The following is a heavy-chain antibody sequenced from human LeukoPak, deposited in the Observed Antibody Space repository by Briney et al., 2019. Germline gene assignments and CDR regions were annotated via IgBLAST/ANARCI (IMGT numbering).Heavy chain of an antibody. CDR3: AREGYDSSGYYFDY. J-gene: IGHJ4*02. V-gene: IGHV3-48*01. CDR2: ISSSSSTI. Sequence: GGSLRLSCAASGFTFSSYSMNWVRQAPGKGLEWVSYISSSSSTIYYADSVKGRFTISRDNAKNSLYLRMNSLRAEDTALYYCAREGYDSSGYYFDYWGQGTLVTVSS. D-gene: IGHD3-22*01. CDR1: GFTFSSYS.